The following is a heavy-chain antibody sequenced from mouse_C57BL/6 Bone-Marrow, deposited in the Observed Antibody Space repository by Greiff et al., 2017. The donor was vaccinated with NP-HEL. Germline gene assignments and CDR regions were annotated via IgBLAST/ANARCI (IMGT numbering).Heavy chain of an antibody. CDR2: ISSGGSYT. V-gene: IGHV5-6*01. CDR1: GFTFSSYG. J-gene: IGHJ2*01. D-gene: IGHD1-3*01. Sequence: EVKLMESGGDLVKPGGSLKLSCAASGFTFSSYGMSWVRQTPDKRLEWVATISSGGSYTYYPDSVKGRFTISRDNAKNTLYLQMSSLKSEDTAMYYCARHEWSNYVGYWGQGTTLTVSS. CDR3: ARHEWSNYVGY.